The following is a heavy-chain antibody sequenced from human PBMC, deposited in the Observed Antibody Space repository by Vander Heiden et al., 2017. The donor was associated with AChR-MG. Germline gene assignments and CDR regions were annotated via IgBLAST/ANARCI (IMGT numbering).Heavy chain of an antibody. D-gene: IGHD2-21*02. Sequence: QVQLVQSGAEVKKPGSSVKVSCKASGGTFSSYAISWVRQAPGQGLEWMGGIIPIFGTANYAQKVQGRVTITADESTSTAYMELSRMRSEDTAVYYCAKEGQGVVTAILYYWCQGTLVTVSS. CDR1: GGTFSSYA. CDR2: IIPIFGTA. J-gene: IGHJ4*02. V-gene: IGHV1-69*01. CDR3: AKEGQGVVTAILYY.